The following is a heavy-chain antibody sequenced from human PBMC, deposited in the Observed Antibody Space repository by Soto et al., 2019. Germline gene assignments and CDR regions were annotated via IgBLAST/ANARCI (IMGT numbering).Heavy chain of an antibody. CDR1: GFTFSSYW. CDR2: ISSDGSST. D-gene: IGHD1-1*01. CDR3: ARGERYYYMDV. J-gene: IGHJ6*03. Sequence: EMQLVESGGGLVQPGGSLRLSCAASGFTFSSYWMHWVRQAPGKGLVWVARISSDGSSTNYGDSVKGRFTISRDNAKNTLYLQVNSLRADDTDVYYCARGERYYYMDVWGKGTTVTVSS. V-gene: IGHV3-74*01.